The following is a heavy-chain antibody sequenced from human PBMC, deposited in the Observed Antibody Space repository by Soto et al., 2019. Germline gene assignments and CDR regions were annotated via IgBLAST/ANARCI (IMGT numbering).Heavy chain of an antibody. Sequence: EVQLVESGGGLVQPGGSLRLSCAASGFTFSSYWMHWVRQAPGKGLVWVSRINSDGSSTSYADSVKGRFTISRDNAKNTLYLPMNSLRAEDTAVYYCARGSSSWYWVYAFDIWGQGTMVTVSS. D-gene: IGHD6-13*01. V-gene: IGHV3-74*01. CDR2: INSDGSST. CDR1: GFTFSSYW. J-gene: IGHJ3*02. CDR3: ARGSSSWYWVYAFDI.